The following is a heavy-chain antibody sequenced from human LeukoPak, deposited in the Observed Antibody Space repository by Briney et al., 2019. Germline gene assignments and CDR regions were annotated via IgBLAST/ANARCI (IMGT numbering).Heavy chain of an antibody. D-gene: IGHD7-27*01. Sequence: SETLSLTCTVSGGSISSYYWSWIRQPPGKGLEWIGSIYYSGSTYYDPSLKSRVTISVDTSKNQFSLKLSSVTAADTAVYYCARSLTGLWDYWGQGTLVTVSS. CDR2: IYYSGST. CDR1: GGSISSYY. V-gene: IGHV4-39*01. CDR3: ARSLTGLWDY. J-gene: IGHJ4*02.